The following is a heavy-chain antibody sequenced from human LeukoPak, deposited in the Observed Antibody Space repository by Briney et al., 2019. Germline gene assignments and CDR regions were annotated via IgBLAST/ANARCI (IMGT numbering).Heavy chain of an antibody. V-gene: IGHV1-69*06. Sequence: ASVKVSCKASGGTFSSYAISWVRQAPGQGLEWMGGIIPIFGTANCAQKFQGRVTITADKSTSTAYMELSSLRSEDTAVYYCAAHRGRYWFDPWGQGTLVTVSS. D-gene: IGHD1-14*01. CDR1: GGTFSSYA. CDR3: AAHRGRYWFDP. CDR2: IIPIFGTA. J-gene: IGHJ5*02.